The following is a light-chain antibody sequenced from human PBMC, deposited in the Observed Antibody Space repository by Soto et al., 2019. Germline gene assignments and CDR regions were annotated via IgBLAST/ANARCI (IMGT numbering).Light chain of an antibody. V-gene: IGKV3-11*01. J-gene: IGKJ1*01. Sequence: EIVSTQSPGTQSLSPGERATLSCRASQSVSSYLAWYQQKPGQAPRLLIYDASNRATGIPARFSGSGSGTDFTLTISSLEPEDFAVYYCQQRSNWTFGQGTKVDI. CDR2: DAS. CDR1: QSVSSY. CDR3: QQRSNWT.